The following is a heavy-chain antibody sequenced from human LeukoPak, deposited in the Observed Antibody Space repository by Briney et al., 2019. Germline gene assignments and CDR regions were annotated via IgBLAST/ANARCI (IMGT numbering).Heavy chain of an antibody. CDR3: AGDSDTDYYIDS. CDR1: GFTFSSYG. CDR2: IWYDGSKK. J-gene: IGHJ4*02. V-gene: IGHV3-33*01. Sequence: GGSLRLSCAASGFTFSSYGMHWVRQAPGKGLEWVAVIWYDGSKKYYADSVKGRFTISRDNSKNTLYLEMNSLRAEDTAVYFCAGDSDTDYYIDSWGQGTLVTVSS. D-gene: IGHD5-18*01.